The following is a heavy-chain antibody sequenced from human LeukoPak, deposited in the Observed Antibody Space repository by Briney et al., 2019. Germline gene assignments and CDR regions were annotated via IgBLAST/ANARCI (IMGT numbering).Heavy chain of an antibody. Sequence: SETLSLTCTVSSGSISDYYWSWIRQPPGKGLEWIGYIYYSGSTNYNPSLKSRVTILVDMSKNQFSLKMSSVTAADTAVYYCARELKVGNTGYYFDYWGQGTLVTVSS. CDR2: IYYSGST. CDR1: SGSISDYY. J-gene: IGHJ4*02. D-gene: IGHD2/OR15-2a*01. V-gene: IGHV4-59*01. CDR3: ARELKVGNTGYYFDY.